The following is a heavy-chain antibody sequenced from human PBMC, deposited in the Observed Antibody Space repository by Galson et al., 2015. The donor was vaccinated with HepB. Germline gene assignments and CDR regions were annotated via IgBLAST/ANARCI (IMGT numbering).Heavy chain of an antibody. D-gene: IGHD3-16*01. CDR1: GFTFSSYS. CDR3: ARTASDEKKGGEAFDI. Sequence: SLRLSCAASGFTFSSYSMNWVRQAPGKGLEWVSSISSSSSYIYYADSVKGRFTISRDNAKNSLYLQMNSLRAEDTAVYYCARTASDEKKGGEAFDIWGQGTMVTVSS. J-gene: IGHJ3*02. V-gene: IGHV3-21*01. CDR2: ISSSSSYI.